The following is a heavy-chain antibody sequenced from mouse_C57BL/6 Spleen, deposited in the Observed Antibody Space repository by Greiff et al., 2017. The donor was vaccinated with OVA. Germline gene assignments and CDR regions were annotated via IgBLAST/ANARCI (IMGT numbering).Heavy chain of an antibody. D-gene: IGHD1-1*01. V-gene: IGHV1-26*01. CDR3: ARGPGDYYGSDYWYFDV. J-gene: IGHJ1*03. CDR2: INPNNGGT. Sequence: EVQLQQSGPELVKPGASVKISCKASGYTFTDYYMNWVKQSHGKSLEWIGDINPNNGGTSYNQKFKGKATLTVDKSSSTAYMELRSLTSEDSAVYYCARGPGDYYGSDYWYFDVWGTGTTVTVSS. CDR1: GYTFTDYY.